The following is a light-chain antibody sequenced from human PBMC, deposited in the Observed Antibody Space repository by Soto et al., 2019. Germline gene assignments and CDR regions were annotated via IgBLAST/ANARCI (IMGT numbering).Light chain of an antibody. CDR2: SAS. V-gene: IGKV1-12*01. CDR1: QGISNS. J-gene: IGKJ4*01. CDR3: QQGNSFPLS. Sequence: DIQMTQSPSSVSASVGDRVTITCRASQGISNSLAWFQQKPGEAPRLLIYSASSLHSGVPSRFRGSDPRTDFTLPITSLQPEDFAPYYYQQGNSFPLSFGGGTKVEIK.